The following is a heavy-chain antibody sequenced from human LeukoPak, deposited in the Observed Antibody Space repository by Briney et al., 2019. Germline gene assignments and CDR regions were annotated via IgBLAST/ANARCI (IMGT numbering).Heavy chain of an antibody. D-gene: IGHD3-3*01. Sequence: SQTLSLTCAVYGGSISSGGYSWSWIRQPPGKGLEWIGYIYHSGSTYYNPSLKSRVTISVDRSKNQFSLKLSSVTAADTAVYYCARVGPLFGVAFDYWGQGTLVTVSS. CDR1: GGSISSGGYS. CDR2: IYHSGST. V-gene: IGHV4-30-2*01. CDR3: ARVGPLFGVAFDY. J-gene: IGHJ4*02.